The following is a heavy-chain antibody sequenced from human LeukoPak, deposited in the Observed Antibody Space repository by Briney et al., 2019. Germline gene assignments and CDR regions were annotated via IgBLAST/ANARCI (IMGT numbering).Heavy chain of an antibody. CDR1: GLSVSSNF. V-gene: IGHV3-53*01. J-gene: IGHJ4*02. CDR3: ASWPVGWYGEDS. Sequence: GGSLRLSCAATGLSVSSNFMSWVRQAPGKGLEWVSVIYGGGSTYYADSVKSRFTISRDTPKNTLYLQMNSLRVEDTAVYYCASWPVGWYGEDSWGQGTLVTVSS. D-gene: IGHD6-19*01. CDR2: IYGGGST.